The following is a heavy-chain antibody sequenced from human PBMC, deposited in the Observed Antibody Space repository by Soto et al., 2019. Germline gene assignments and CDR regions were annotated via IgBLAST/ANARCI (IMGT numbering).Heavy chain of an antibody. J-gene: IGHJ4*02. CDR3: ARARGGYGSGSYGGSGLIDY. CDR1: GYTFTSYY. CDR2: INPSGGST. Sequence: QVQLVQSGAEVKKPGASVKVSCKASGYTFTSYYMHWVRQAPGQGLEWMGIINPSGGSTSYAQKFQGGVTITRDTSTSTVYMEMSSLRSEDTAVYYCARARGGYGSGSYGGSGLIDYWGQGTLVTVSS. D-gene: IGHD3-10*01. V-gene: IGHV1-46*01.